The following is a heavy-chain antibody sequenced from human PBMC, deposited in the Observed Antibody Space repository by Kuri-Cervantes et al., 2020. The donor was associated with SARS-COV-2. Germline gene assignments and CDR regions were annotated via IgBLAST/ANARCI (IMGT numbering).Heavy chain of an antibody. Sequence: GESLKISCAASGFTFSSYAMHWVRQAPGKGLEWVSYISNSGSTIYYADSVKGRFTISRDNSKNTLYLQMNSLRAEDTAVYYCARDLSYTAPGYYGMDVWGQGTTVTVSS. CDR1: GFTFSSYA. D-gene: IGHD3-16*01. V-gene: IGHV3-48*01. CDR3: ARDLSYTAPGYYGMDV. CDR2: ISNSGSTI. J-gene: IGHJ6*02.